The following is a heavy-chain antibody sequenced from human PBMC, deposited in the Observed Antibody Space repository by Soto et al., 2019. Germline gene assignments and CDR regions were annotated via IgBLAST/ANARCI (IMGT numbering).Heavy chain of an antibody. D-gene: IGHD2-8*01. Sequence: GASVKVSCKASGYTFTSYYMHWVRQAPGQGLEWMGIINPSGGSTSYAQKFQGRVTMTRDTSTSTVYMELSSLRSEDTAVYYCARTVLMVYAISSPHYYYMAVWGKGTTVTVSS. CDR3: ARTVLMVYAISSPHYYYMAV. J-gene: IGHJ6*03. CDR1: GYTFTSYY. V-gene: IGHV1-46*03. CDR2: INPSGGST.